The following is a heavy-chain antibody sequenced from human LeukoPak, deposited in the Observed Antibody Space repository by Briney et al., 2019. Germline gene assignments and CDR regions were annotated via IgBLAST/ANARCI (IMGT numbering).Heavy chain of an antibody. V-gene: IGHV3-30*03. CDR3: ARDSTDDYVWGSYRDENWFDP. J-gene: IGHJ5*02. CDR1: GFTFSSYG. Sequence: GGSLRLSCAASGFTFSSYGMHWVRQAPGKGLEWVAVISYDGSNKYYADSVKGRFTISRDNSKNTLYLQMNSLRAEDTAVYYCARDSTDDYVWGSYRDENWFDPWGQGTLVTVSS. CDR2: ISYDGSNK. D-gene: IGHD3-16*02.